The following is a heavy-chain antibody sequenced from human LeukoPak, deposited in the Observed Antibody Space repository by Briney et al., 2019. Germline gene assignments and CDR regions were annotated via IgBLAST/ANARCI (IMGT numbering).Heavy chain of an antibody. J-gene: IGHJ3*02. V-gene: IGHV5-51*01. D-gene: IGHD3/OR15-3a*01. Sequence: GESLKISCKGSGFDISSYWIGWVRQVPGKGLEWMGSIYPRDPDTTYSPSFQGHVTISVDTSINTAYLHWSSLRASDTAMYFCARQWTKSFDIWGQGTMVIVSS. CDR2: IYPRDPDT. CDR3: ARQWTKSFDI. CDR1: GFDISSYW.